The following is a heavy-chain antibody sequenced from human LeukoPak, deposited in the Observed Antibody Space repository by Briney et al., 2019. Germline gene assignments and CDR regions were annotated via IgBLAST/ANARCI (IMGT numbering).Heavy chain of an antibody. CDR1: GFTFKDYA. D-gene: IGHD2-21*02. J-gene: IGHJ2*01. Sequence: GGSLRLSCAASGFTFKDYAMQWVRQVPGKGLEWVSSISWKGGSTGYADSVKGRFTISRDNAKNSLYLQMNSLRAENTALYYCAKDYCGGDCYSGWYFDLWGRGTLVTVSS. CDR2: ISWKGGST. V-gene: IGHV3-9*01. CDR3: AKDYCGGDCYSGWYFDL.